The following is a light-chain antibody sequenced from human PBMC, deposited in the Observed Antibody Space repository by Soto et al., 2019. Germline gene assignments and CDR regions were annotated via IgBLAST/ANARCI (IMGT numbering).Light chain of an antibody. Sequence: QSALTQPASVSGSPGQSITISCTGTSSDVGRYNYVSWYQHHPGKAPRLMVYDVSNRPSGVSNRFPGSKSGNTASLTISGRQAEDEADYYCSSYTTSTTYVFGTGTQLTVL. V-gene: IGLV2-14*01. CDR3: SSYTTSTTYV. CDR2: DVS. J-gene: IGLJ1*01. CDR1: SSDVGRYNY.